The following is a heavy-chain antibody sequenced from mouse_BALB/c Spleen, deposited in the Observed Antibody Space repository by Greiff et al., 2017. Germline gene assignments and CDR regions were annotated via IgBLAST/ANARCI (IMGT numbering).Heavy chain of an antibody. D-gene: IGHD3-3*01. CDR3: ARSRARAWFAY. Sequence: VQLQQSGAELVKPGASVKLSCTASGFNIKDTYMHWVQQRPEQGLEWIGRIDPANGNTKYDPKFQGKATITADTSSNTAYLQLSSLTSEDTAVYYCARSRARAWFAYWGQGTLVTVSA. V-gene: IGHV14-3*02. J-gene: IGHJ3*01. CDR2: IDPANGNT. CDR1: GFNIKDTY.